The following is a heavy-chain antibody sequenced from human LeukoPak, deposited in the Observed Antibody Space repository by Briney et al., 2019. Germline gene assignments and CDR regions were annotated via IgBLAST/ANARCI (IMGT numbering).Heavy chain of an antibody. CDR3: ARNSYYDNSGEGAFDI. V-gene: IGHV4-59*12. CDR1: GGSISSYY. J-gene: IGHJ3*02. D-gene: IGHD3-22*01. CDR2: IYQSGSA. Sequence: PSETLSLTCTVSGGSISSYYWSWIRQPPGRGLEWIGYIYQSGSASYNPSLQSRVTISIDKSKNQFSLNLNSVTAADTAVYYCARNSYYDNSGEGAFDIWGQGTMVTVS.